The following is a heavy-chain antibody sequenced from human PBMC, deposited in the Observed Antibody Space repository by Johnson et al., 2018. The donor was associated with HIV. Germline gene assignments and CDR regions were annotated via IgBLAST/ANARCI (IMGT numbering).Heavy chain of an antibody. V-gene: IGHV3-11*04. CDR2: ISSSGSTI. CDR1: GFTFSDYY. J-gene: IGHJ3*02. CDR3: ARGEQWLVPDSEDAFDI. D-gene: IGHD6-19*01. Sequence: QVQLVESGGGLVQPGRSLRLSCAASGFTFSDYYMSWIRQAPGKGLEWVSYISSSGSTIYYADSVKGRFTISRDNAKNSVYLQMNSLRAEDTAVYYCARGEQWLVPDSEDAFDIWGQGTMVTVSS.